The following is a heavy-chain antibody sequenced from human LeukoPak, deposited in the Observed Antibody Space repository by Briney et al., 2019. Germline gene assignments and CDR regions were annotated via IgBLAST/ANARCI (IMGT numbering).Heavy chain of an antibody. CDR1: GGSISSGGYS. V-gene: IGHV4-30-2*01. J-gene: IGHJ5*02. Sequence: PSETLSLTCAVSGGSISSGGYSWSWIRQPPGKGLEWIGYIYHSGSTYYNPSLKSRVTISVDRSKNQFSLKLSSVTAADTAVYYCARERDPRVWFDPWGQGTLVTVSS. CDR2: IYHSGST. CDR3: ARERDPRVWFDP.